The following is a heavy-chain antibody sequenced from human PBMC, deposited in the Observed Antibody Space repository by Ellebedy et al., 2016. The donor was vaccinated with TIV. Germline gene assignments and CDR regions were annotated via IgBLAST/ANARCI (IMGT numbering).Heavy chain of an antibody. CDR3: ARDEDNSSGYVRPSVHGMDV. CDR2: ISGSSSYI. V-gene: IGHV3-21*01. D-gene: IGHD3-22*01. J-gene: IGHJ6*02. CDR1: GFSFSSYT. Sequence: PGGSLRLSCAASGFSFSSYTINWVRQAPGKGLEWVSSISGSSSYIYYEDSVKGRFTISRDNAKNSLFLEMNSLRAEDTAVYYCARDEDNSSGYVRPSVHGMDVWGHGTTVTVS.